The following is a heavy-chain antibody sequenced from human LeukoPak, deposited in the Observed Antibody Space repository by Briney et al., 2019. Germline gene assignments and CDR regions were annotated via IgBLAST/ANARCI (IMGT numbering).Heavy chain of an antibody. D-gene: IGHD3-10*01. CDR1: GGSFSGYY. CDR3: ARWDGSVGVSY. Sequence: PSETLSLTCAVYGGSFSGYYWRWIRQPPGKGLEWVGEINHSGSTNYHPPLKRRVTISVDTSKNQFSLKLSSVTAADTAVYYCARWDGSVGVSYWGQGTLVTVSS. CDR2: INHSGST. J-gene: IGHJ4*02. V-gene: IGHV4-34*01.